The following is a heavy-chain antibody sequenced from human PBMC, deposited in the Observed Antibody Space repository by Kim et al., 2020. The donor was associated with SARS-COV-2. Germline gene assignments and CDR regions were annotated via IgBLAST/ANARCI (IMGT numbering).Heavy chain of an antibody. CDR2: IWYDGSNK. CDR3: AREGGSGAFEI. CDR1: GFTFSSYG. V-gene: IGHV3-33*01. D-gene: IGHD2-15*01. J-gene: IGHJ3*02. Sequence: GGSLRLSCAASGFTFSSYGMHWVRQAPGKGLEWVAVIWYDGSNKYYADSVKGRFTISRDNSKNTLYLQMNSLRAEDTAVYYCAREGGSGAFEIWGQGTMVTVSS.